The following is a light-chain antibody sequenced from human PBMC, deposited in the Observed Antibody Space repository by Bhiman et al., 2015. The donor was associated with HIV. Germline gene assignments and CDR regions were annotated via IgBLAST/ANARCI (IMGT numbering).Light chain of an antibody. J-gene: IGLJ3*02. Sequence: TQPPSLSATPGQGVSISCSGGGSNIANNDVFWFQQFPGAGPRLLIYDNLKRHYGTPDRFSGSKSGATGTLEITEVQTADEADYYCGTWDTDRRSGVFGGGTRLTVL. V-gene: IGLV1-51*01. CDR2: DNL. CDR3: GTWDTDRRSGV. CDR1: GSNIANND.